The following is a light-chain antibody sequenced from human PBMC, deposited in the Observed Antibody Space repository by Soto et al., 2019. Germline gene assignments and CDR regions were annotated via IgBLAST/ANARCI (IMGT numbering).Light chain of an antibody. J-gene: IGKJ1*01. CDR2: GAS. Sequence: EMVLTQSPGTLSLSPGERATLSCRAIQSVSSSYLAWYQQKPGQAPRLLIYGASSRATGIPDRFSGSESGTDFTLTISRLEPEDFAVYYCQQYGSSPQTFGQGTKVDXK. CDR3: QQYGSSPQT. CDR1: QSVSSSY. V-gene: IGKV3-20*01.